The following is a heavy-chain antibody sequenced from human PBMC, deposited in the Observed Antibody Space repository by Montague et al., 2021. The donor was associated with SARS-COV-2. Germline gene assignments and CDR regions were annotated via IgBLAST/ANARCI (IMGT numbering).Heavy chain of an antibody. Sequence: CAISGDSVSVDIARCNSIRQTPSIRFQWLLMSYHMPKRYNDYAESVKSRITIDPDTSKHQFSLHLNSVTPEDTAVYYCARIPVGSKYYFDFWGQGTLVTVSS. CDR3: ARIPVGSKYYFDF. D-gene: IGHD2-2*01. V-gene: IGHV6-1*01. CDR2: SYHMPKRYN. J-gene: IGHJ4*02. CDR1: GDSVSVDIAR.